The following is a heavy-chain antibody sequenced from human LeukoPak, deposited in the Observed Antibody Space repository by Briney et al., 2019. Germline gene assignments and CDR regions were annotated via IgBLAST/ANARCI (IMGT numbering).Heavy chain of an antibody. CDR3: AKDLSVVGAHDSFDV. D-gene: IGHD2-15*01. Sequence: PGGSLRLSCAASGFIFSSYGMHWVRQAPGKGLEWLTVISYDGNTIYYADSVKGRFTISRDNSKNTLYLQMNSLRIEDTAVYYCAKDLSVVGAHDSFDVWGQGTMVTVSS. CDR1: GFIFSSYG. V-gene: IGHV3-30*18. CDR2: ISYDGNTI. J-gene: IGHJ3*01.